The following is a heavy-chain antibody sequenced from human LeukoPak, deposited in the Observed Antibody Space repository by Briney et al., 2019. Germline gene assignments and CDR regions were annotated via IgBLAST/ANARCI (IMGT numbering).Heavy chain of an antibody. D-gene: IGHD1-26*01. CDR3: ARCIVGAITFFDY. CDR2: ISAHNKNT. CDR1: GYTFTSYD. J-gene: IGHJ4*02. Sequence: ASVKVSCKASGYTFTSYDISWVRQAPGQGLEWMGWISAHNKNTNYAQKLQGRVTMTTDTSTSTAYMELRCLRSDDTAVYYCARCIVGAITFFDYWSQGTLVTVSS. V-gene: IGHV1-18*01.